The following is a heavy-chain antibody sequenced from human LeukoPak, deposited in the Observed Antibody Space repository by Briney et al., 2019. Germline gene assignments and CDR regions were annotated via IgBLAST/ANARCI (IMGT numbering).Heavy chain of an antibody. CDR2: ITGSGGST. J-gene: IGHJ4*02. CDR1: GFTFSSYD. CDR3: ARDRVNWNDVGGLFDY. D-gene: IGHD1-1*01. Sequence: PGGSLRLSCAASGFTFSSYDMSWVRQAPGGGLEWVSGITGSGGSTYYADSVKGRFTISRDNSKNTLYLQMNSLRAEDTAVYYCARDRVNWNDVGGLFDYWGQGTLVTVSS. V-gene: IGHV3-23*01.